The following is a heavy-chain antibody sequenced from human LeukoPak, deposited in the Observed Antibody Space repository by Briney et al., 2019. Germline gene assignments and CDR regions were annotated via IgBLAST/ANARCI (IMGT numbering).Heavy chain of an antibody. D-gene: IGHD5/OR15-5a*01. CDR3: ARDRLDRVYSYYYYYGMDV. CDR1: GGSISSYY. Sequence: PSETLSLTCTVSGGSISSYYWSWIRQPPGKGLEWIGYIYYSGSTNYNPSLESRVTISVDTSKNQFSLKLSSVTAADTAVYYCARDRLDRVYSYYYYYGMDVWGQGTTVTVSS. CDR2: IYYSGST. J-gene: IGHJ6*02. V-gene: IGHV4-59*01.